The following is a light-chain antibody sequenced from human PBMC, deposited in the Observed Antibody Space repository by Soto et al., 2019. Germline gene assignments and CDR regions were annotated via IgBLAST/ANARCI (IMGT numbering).Light chain of an antibody. V-gene: IGKV3D-20*02. CDR2: GAS. CDR1: QSGSDSY. J-gene: IGKJ1*01. Sequence: EIVLTQSPGTLSLSPGERATLSCRASQSGSDSYLAWYQQKPGQAPRLLIYGASTRATGLPARFSGSGSGTDFTLTISSLEPEEFAVDYCQQRSNWWTVGQGTKVDIK. CDR3: QQRSNWWT.